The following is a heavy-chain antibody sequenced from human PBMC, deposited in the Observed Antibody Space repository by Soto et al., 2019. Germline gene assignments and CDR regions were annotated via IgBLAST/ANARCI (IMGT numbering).Heavy chain of an antibody. Sequence: QVQLQQSGPGLVKPSETLSLTCTVSSGPSSSHNWGWIRQPPGRGLEWIGYVYYTGGTSYNPSLKRRVTISPDPSTNPFSLTLSSVTAADTAVYYCVRQGIGTLHGLVDVWGQGPTVSVSS. CDR3: VRQGIGTLHGLVDV. J-gene: IGHJ6*02. V-gene: IGHV4-59*08. CDR2: VYYTGGT. CDR1: SGPSSSHN. D-gene: IGHD3-10*01.